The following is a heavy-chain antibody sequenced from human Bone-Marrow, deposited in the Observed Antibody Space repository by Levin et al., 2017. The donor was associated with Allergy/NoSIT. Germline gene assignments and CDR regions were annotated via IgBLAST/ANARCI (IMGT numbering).Heavy chain of an antibody. Sequence: AGGSLRLSCAASGFTFSNAWMNWVRQAPGKGLEWVGRIKSKTDGGTTDYAAPVKGRFTISRDDSKNTLYLQMNSLKTEDTAVYYCTTDPGDIVVVVADYDYWGQGTLVTVSS. J-gene: IGHJ4*02. CDR1: GFTFSNAW. CDR2: IKSKTDGGTT. D-gene: IGHD2-15*01. CDR3: TTDPGDIVVVVADYDY. V-gene: IGHV3-15*07.